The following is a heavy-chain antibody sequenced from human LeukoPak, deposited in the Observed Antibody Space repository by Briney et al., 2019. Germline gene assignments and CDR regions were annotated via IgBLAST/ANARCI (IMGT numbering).Heavy chain of an antibody. J-gene: IGHJ6*03. CDR3: ARAGSSGWYYYMDV. CDR2: INTNTGNP. CDR1: GYTFTTYA. D-gene: IGHD6-19*01. Sequence: GASVKVSFKASGYTFTTYAMNWVRQAPGQGLDWMGWINTNTGNPTYAQGFTGRFVFSLDTSVSTAYLQISSLKAEDTAVYYCARAGSSGWYYYMDVWGKGTTVTVSS. V-gene: IGHV7-4-1*02.